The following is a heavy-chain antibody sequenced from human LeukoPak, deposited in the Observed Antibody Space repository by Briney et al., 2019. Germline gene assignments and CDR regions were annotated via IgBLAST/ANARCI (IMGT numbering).Heavy chain of an antibody. CDR2: ITGSGGYA. Sequence: PGGSLRLSCAASGFTSSSYAMTWVRQAPGKGLEWVSTITGSGGYAYYADSVKGRFTISRDNSKNTLFLRMNSLRAEDTAVYFCAKQSLYDSSGHFHYWGQGTLDTVSS. J-gene: IGHJ4*02. CDR3: AKQSLYDSSGHFHY. V-gene: IGHV3-23*01. D-gene: IGHD3-22*01. CDR1: GFTSSSYA.